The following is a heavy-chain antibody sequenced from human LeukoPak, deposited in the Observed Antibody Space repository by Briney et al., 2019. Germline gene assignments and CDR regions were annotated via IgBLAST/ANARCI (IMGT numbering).Heavy chain of an antibody. CDR1: GFTFSSYW. Sequence: GRSLRLSCTASGFTFSSYWMHWVRQVPGKGLVWVARINPGGSSITYADSVKGRFTISRDNAKNTLYLQMDSLRAEDTGVYYCARSNQADDYWGQGTLVTVSS. D-gene: IGHD1-14*01. CDR3: ARSNQADDY. J-gene: IGHJ4*02. V-gene: IGHV3-74*01. CDR2: INPGGSSI.